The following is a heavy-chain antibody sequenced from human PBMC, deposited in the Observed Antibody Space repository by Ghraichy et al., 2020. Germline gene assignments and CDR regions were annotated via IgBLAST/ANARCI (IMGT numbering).Heavy chain of an antibody. Sequence: SETLSLTCTVSGGSISSSSYYWGWIRQPPGKGLEWIGSIYYSGSTYYNPSLKSRVTISVDTSKNQFSLKLSSVTAADTAVYYCARRRGYYVDYWGQGTLVTVSS. J-gene: IGHJ4*02. CDR3: ARRRGYYVDY. V-gene: IGHV4-39*01. D-gene: IGHD6-25*01. CDR2: IYYSGST. CDR1: GGSISSSSYY.